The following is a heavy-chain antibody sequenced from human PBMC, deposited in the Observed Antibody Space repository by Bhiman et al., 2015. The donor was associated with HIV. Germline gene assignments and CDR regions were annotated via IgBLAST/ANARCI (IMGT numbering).Heavy chain of an antibody. V-gene: IGHV3-9*01. J-gene: IGHJ3*02. CDR2: ISWNSGTL. CDR1: GFTFDDYA. Sequence: DVQLVESGGGLVQPGRSLRLSCAASGFTFDDYAMHWVRQAPGKGLEWVSGISWNSGTLGYADSVKGRFTISRDNAKNSLDLQMNSLRAEDTALYYCAKDSRMIVVVHGAFDIWGQGTMVTVSS. CDR3: AKDSRMIVVVHGAFDI. D-gene: IGHD3-22*01.